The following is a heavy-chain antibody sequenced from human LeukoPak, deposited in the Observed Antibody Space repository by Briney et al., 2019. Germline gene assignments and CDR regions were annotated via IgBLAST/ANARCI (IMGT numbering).Heavy chain of an antibody. V-gene: IGHV5-51*01. D-gene: IGHD1/OR15-1a*01. CDR2: IFPGDSDS. J-gene: IGHJ5*02. CDR1: GYSFANYW. CDR3: ARRNIIRVHPEDLNWFDP. Sequence: GESLKISCKGSGYSFANYWIAWVRQAPGEGLEWMAIIFPGDSDSIYNPPFQGQVTISADKSVSTAYLQWNSLKASDTAIYYCARRNIIRVHPEDLNWFDPWGQGTLVTVSS.